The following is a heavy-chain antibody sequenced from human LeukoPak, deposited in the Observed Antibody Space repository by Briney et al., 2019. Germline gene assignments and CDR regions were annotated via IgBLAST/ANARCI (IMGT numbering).Heavy chain of an antibody. D-gene: IGHD4-17*01. CDR1: GGSISSSYY. V-gene: IGHV4-39*07. Sequence: SETLSLTCTVSGGSISSSYYWGWIRQPPGKGLEWIGSIYYSGSTYYNPSLKSRVTISVDTSKNQFSLKLSSVTAADTAVYYCARDFAVTTSFDYWGQGTLVTVSS. CDR3: ARDFAVTTSFDY. J-gene: IGHJ4*02. CDR2: IYYSGST.